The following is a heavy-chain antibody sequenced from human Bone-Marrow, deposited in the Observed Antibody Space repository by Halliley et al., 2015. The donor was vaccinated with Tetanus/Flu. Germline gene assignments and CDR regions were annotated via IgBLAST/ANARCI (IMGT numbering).Heavy chain of an antibody. CDR2: IYHSGSI. V-gene: IGHV4-4*02. D-gene: IGHD4-17*01. CDR1: GGSISSSKW. Sequence: TLSLTCAVSGGSISSSKWWSWVRQPPRKGLEWIAEIYHSGSINYKPSLKSRCTISGDKTKNQFSLRLRSVTDADTAVYYCARQEFTEVYGSSFAFWGQGTLVTVSS. CDR3: ARQEFTEVYGSSFAF. J-gene: IGHJ4*02.